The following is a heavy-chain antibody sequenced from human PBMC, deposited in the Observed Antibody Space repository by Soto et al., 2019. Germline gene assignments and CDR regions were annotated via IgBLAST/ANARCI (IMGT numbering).Heavy chain of an antibody. J-gene: IGHJ3*02. D-gene: IGHD2-21*02. CDR3: AREAIVVVTACDI. V-gene: IGHV1-46*01. CDR1: VYTFTSYY. Sequence: XSVKVSCKASVYTFTSYYMQWVRQAPGQGLEWMGIINPSGGSTSYAQKFQGRVTMTRDTSTSTVYMELSSLRSEDTAVYYCAREAIVVVTACDIWGQGTMVTVSS. CDR2: INPSGGST.